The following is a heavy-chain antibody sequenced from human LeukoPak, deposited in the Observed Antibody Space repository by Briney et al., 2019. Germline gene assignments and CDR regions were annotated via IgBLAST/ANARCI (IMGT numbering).Heavy chain of an antibody. V-gene: IGHV3-21*01. Sequence: GGSLRLSCAASGFTFSSYTMNWVRQAPGKGLEWVSSISSTCTYIYYADSLKGRFTISRDNAKNTLYLQMNSLRAEDTAVYYCAKDCYDFWSGYEGYYFDYWGQGTLVTVSS. J-gene: IGHJ4*02. CDR3: AKDCYDFWSGYEGYYFDY. CDR1: GFTFSSYT. CDR2: ISSTCTYI. D-gene: IGHD3-3*01.